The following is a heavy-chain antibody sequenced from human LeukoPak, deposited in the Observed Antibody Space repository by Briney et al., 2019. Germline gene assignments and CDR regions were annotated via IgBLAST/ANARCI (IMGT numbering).Heavy chain of an antibody. V-gene: IGHV4-61*02. Sequence: SQTLSLTCTVSGGSVSSVGDYWNWIRQPAGKGLEWIGRIYVSGSTDYNPSLESRASMSLDTSENQFSLKLSSVTAADTAVYYCAGGGYYGAFDYWGQGTLVTVAS. D-gene: IGHD3-10*01. J-gene: IGHJ4*02. CDR2: IYVSGST. CDR3: AGGGYYGAFDY. CDR1: GGSVSSVGDY.